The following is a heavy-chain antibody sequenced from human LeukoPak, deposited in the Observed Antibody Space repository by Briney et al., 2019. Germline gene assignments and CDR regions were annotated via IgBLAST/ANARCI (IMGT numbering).Heavy chain of an antibody. V-gene: IGHV3-11*04. CDR1: GYSISSGYY. D-gene: IGHD3-3*01. J-gene: IGHJ4*02. CDR3: TRVSWRGEIY. Sequence: LSLTCSVSGYSISSGYYWGWIRQPPGKGLEWVSSISRGGSPIYYADSVKGRFTTSRDNAKKSLFLQMNSLRAEDTAVYYCTRVSWRGEIYWGQGTLVSVSS. CDR2: ISRGGSPI.